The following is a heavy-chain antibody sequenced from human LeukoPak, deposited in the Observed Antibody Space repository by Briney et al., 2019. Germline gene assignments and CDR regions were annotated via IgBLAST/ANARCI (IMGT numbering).Heavy chain of an antibody. CDR3: SRVACEGSWYVSHFDY. Sequence: GGSLRLSCAASGLTVSSNYMSWVRQAPGKGLEWVSVIYSGGSTYYADSVKGRFTISRENSKNTLYLQMNSLRAEDTAVYYCSRVACEGSWYVSHFDYWGQGTLVTVSS. CDR2: IYSGGST. V-gene: IGHV3-66*01. J-gene: IGHJ4*02. D-gene: IGHD6-13*01. CDR1: GLTVSSNY.